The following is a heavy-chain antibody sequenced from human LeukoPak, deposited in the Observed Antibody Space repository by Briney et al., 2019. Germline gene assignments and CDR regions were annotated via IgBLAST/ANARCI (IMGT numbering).Heavy chain of an antibody. CDR1: GGSFSGYY. D-gene: IGHD2-15*01. CDR3: ARRYCSGGSCYSPFDY. Sequence: PSETLSLTCAVYGGSFSGYYWSWIRQPPGKGLEWIGEINHSGSTNYNPSLKSRVTISVDTSKNQFSLKLSSVTAADTAVYYCARRYCSGGSCYSPFDYWGQGTLVTVSS. CDR2: INHSGST. V-gene: IGHV4-34*01. J-gene: IGHJ4*02.